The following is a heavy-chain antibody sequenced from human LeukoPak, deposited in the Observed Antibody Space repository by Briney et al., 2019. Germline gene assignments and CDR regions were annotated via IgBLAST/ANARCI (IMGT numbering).Heavy chain of an antibody. D-gene: IGHD3-9*01. J-gene: IGHJ4*02. CDR1: GFTFSSYV. Sequence: GGSLRLSCAASGFTFSSYVMSWVRQAPGKGREWVSTIRGSGGSPYYADSVKGRFTISRDTSKNTLYLQMNSLRAEEMAVYYCAARIGGILTGYGYWGQGTLVTVST. V-gene: IGHV3-23*01. CDR3: AARIGGILTGYGY. CDR2: IRGSGGSP.